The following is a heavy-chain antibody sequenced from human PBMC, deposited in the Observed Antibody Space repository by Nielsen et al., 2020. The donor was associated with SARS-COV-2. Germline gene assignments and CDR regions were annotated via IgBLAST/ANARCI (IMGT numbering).Heavy chain of an antibody. CDR1: GFTFSSYW. Sequence: GGSLRLSCAASGFTFSSYWMHWVRQAPGKGLEWVSAISGSGGSTYYADSVKGRFTISRDNSKNTLYLQMNSLRAEDTAVYYCAKGLRGPDAFDIWGQGTMVTVSS. D-gene: IGHD5/OR15-5a*01. J-gene: IGHJ3*02. V-gene: IGHV3-23*01. CDR3: AKGLRGPDAFDI. CDR2: ISGSGGST.